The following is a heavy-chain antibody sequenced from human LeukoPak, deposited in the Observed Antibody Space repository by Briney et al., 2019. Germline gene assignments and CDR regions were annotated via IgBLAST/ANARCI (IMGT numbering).Heavy chain of an antibody. CDR1: GFTFSDYY. J-gene: IGHJ4*02. CDR3: AREAYYYDSSGYYKFDY. Sequence: PGGSLRLSCAASGFTFSDYYMSWIRQAPGKGLEWVSYISSSGSTIYYADSVKGRFTISRDNAKNSLYLQMNSLRAEDTAVYYCAREAYYYDSSGYYKFDYWGQGTLVTVSS. V-gene: IGHV3-11*01. CDR2: ISSSGSTI. D-gene: IGHD3-22*01.